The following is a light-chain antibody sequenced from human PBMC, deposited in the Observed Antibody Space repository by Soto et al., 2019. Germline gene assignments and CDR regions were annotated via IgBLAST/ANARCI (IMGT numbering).Light chain of an antibody. V-gene: IGLV2-8*01. CDR1: STDFVSYNR. Sequence: SALTQPPSVSGSPGQSVTISCTGTSTDFVSYNRVSWYQQPPGTAPKLMIYEVSKRPSKIPDRFSGSKSGNTASLTVSGLQAEDEADYYCSSYAGSNNLGVFGTGTKVTV. CDR2: EVS. J-gene: IGLJ1*01. CDR3: SSYAGSNNLGV.